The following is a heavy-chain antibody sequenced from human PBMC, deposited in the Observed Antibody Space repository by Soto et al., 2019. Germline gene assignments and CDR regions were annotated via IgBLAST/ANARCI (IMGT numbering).Heavy chain of an antibody. CDR1: GYIFVNYG. Sequence: ASVKVSCKASGYIFVNYGIAWVRQAPGQGLEWMGWISPYTGNTHSATKIQGRLTMTTDTSTSTAYMDLGSLTSDDTAVYYCVLVNNTVTPPPQAFGAQGPTVPVSS. CDR3: VLVNNTVTPPPQAF. V-gene: IGHV1-18*01. J-gene: IGHJ6*02. CDR2: ISPYTGNT. D-gene: IGHD2-21*01.